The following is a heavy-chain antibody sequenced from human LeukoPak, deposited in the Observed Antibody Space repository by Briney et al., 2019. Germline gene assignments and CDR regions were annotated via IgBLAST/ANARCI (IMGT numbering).Heavy chain of an antibody. V-gene: IGHV1-24*01. D-gene: IGHD4-11*01. J-gene: IGHJ5*02. CDR2: FDPEDGET. CDR1: GYTLTELS. Sequence: ASVKVSCKVSGYTLTELSMHWVRQAPGKGLEWMGGFDPEDGETIYAQKFQGRVTMTEDTSTDTAYMELSSLRSEDTAVYYCARDSLNKDDYSNYVGWFDPWGQGTLVTVSS. CDR3: ARDSLNKDDYSNYVGWFDP.